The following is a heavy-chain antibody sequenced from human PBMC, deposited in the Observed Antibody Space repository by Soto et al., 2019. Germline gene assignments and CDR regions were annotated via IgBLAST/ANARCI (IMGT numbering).Heavy chain of an antibody. J-gene: IGHJ4*02. CDR2: IYFNGNT. Sequence: SETLSLTCTVSGGSITSGDYYWTWIRQTPGKGLEWIGHIYFNGNTDYTPSLKSRTTISVDPSNNQFSLKLSSVTAADTAVYYCARELVFSNYFAYWGQRTLVTVSS. CDR3: ARELVFSNYFAY. V-gene: IGHV4-30-4*01. D-gene: IGHD3-10*01. CDR1: GGSITSGDYY.